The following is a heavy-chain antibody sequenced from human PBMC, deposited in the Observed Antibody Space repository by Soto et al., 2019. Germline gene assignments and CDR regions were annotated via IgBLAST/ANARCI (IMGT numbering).Heavy chain of an antibody. CDR2: IYYSGST. V-gene: IGHV4-61*01. Sequence: SETLPLTCPVSGGSVSSGSYYWSWIRQPPGKGLEWIGYIYYSGSTNYNPSLKSRVTISVDTSKNQFSLKLSSVTAADTAVYYCAGIQFDYYYYYGMDVWGQGTTVTVSS. D-gene: IGHD5-18*01. CDR3: AGIQFDYYYYYGMDV. CDR1: GGSVSSGSYY. J-gene: IGHJ6*02.